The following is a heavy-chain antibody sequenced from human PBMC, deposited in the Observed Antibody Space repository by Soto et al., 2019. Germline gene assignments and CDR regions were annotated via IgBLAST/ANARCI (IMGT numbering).Heavy chain of an antibody. CDR3: AKLLPRAFDI. CDR1: GFTFSSNA. J-gene: IGHJ3*02. D-gene: IGHD2-15*01. Sequence: EVKLLESGGDLVQPGGSLRLSCAASGFTFSSNAMSWVRQGPGKGLEWVSTISGSGAGTYYSDSVKGRFTISRDNSKNTLYLQMTSLRAEDTAVYYCAKLLPRAFDIWGQGTMVTVSS. V-gene: IGHV3-23*01. CDR2: ISGSGAGT.